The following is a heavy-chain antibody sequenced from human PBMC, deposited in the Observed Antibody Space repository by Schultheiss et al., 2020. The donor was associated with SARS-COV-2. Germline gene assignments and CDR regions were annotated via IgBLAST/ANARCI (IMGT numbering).Heavy chain of an antibody. Sequence: GGSLRLSCAASGFTFSSYSMNWVRQAPGKGLEWVSYISSSGSTIYYADSVKGRFTISRDNAKNSLYLQMNSPRAEDTAVYFCARNAARLITRAQFDYWGQGTLVTVS. D-gene: IGHD6-6*01. J-gene: IGHJ4*02. CDR1: GFTFSSYS. CDR3: ARNAARLITRAQFDY. CDR2: ISSSGSTI. V-gene: IGHV3-21*04.